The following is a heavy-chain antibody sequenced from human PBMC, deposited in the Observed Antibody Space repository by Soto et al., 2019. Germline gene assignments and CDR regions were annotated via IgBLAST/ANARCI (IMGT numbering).Heavy chain of an antibody. CDR1: GGTFSSYT. Sequence: GASVKVSCKASGGTFSSYTISWVRQAPGRGLEWMGRIIPILGIANYAQKFQGRVTITADKSTSTAYMELSSLRSEDTAVYYCARALLFGILCSSTSCSSVFDYWGQGTLVTVSS. CDR3: ARALLFGILCSSTSCSSVFDY. V-gene: IGHV1-69*02. D-gene: IGHD2-2*01. J-gene: IGHJ4*02. CDR2: IIPILGIA.